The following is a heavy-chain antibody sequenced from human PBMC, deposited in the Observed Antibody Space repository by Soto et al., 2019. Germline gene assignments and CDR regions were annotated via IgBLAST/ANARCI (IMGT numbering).Heavy chain of an antibody. D-gene: IGHD3-9*01. CDR2: IYYSGST. V-gene: IGHV4-59*08. CDR3: ARSFIYDNFDY. CDR1: GGSISSYY. J-gene: IGHJ4*02. Sequence: SETLSLTCTVSGGSISSYYWSWIRQPPGKGLEWIGYIYYSGSTNYNPSLKSRVTISVDTSKNQFSLKLSSVTAADTAVYYCARSFIYDNFDYWGQGTLVTVSS.